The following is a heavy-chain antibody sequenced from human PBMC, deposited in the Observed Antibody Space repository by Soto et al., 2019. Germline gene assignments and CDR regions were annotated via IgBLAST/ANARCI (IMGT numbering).Heavy chain of an antibody. D-gene: IGHD4-17*01. CDR1: GYTFTTYG. CDR2: ISAYNAYT. J-gene: IGHJ4*02. V-gene: IGHV1-18*01. CDR3: ARDGDDGDYAW. Sequence: QVQLVQSGAEVKKPGASVKVSCKASGYTFTTYGITWVRQAPGQGLEWMGWISAYNAYTNYAQKLQGRVTMTTDTSTSTANRELRSLGSDDTAVYYCARDGDDGDYAWWGQGTLVTVSS.